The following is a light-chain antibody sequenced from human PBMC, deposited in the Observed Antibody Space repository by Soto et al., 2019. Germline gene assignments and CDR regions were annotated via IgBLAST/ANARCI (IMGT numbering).Light chain of an antibody. J-gene: IGLJ1*01. CDR1: SSDVAAYNF. CDR3: SSYTSGGNYV. V-gene: IGLV2-14*01. Sequence: QSALTQPASVSGSPGQSVAISCTGTSSDVAAYNFVSWYQQHPGKAPKLMVIDVSNRPSGVSNRFSGSKSGNTASLTISGLQAEDEADYYCSSYTSGGNYVFGTGTKLTVL. CDR2: DVS.